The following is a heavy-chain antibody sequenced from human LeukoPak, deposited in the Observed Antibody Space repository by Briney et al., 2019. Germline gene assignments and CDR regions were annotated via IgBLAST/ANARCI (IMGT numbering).Heavy chain of an antibody. Sequence: SETLSLTCAVYGGSFSGYYWSWIRQPPGKGLEWIGEINHSGSTNYNPSLKSRVTISVDTSKNQFSLKLSSVTAADTAVYYCARGLPNVTTVTYFDYWGQGTLVTVSS. V-gene: IGHV4-34*01. D-gene: IGHD4-17*01. CDR3: ARGLPNVTTVTYFDY. CDR1: GGSFSGYY. J-gene: IGHJ4*02. CDR2: INHSGST.